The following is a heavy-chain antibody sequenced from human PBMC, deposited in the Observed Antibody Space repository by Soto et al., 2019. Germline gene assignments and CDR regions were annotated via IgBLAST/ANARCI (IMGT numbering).Heavy chain of an antibody. J-gene: IGHJ6*02. Sequence: QVQLVQSGAEVKKPGSSVKVSCKASGGTFSSYAIIWVRQAPGQGLEWMGGIIPIFGTANYAQKFQGRVTITADESTSTAYMELSSLRSEDTAVYYCATSAARNYYYGMDVWGQGTTVTVSS. V-gene: IGHV1-69*12. CDR1: GGTFSSYA. CDR3: ATSAARNYYYGMDV. CDR2: IIPIFGTA.